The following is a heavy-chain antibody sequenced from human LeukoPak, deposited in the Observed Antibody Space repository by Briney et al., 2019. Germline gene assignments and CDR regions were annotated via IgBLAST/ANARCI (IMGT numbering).Heavy chain of an antibody. V-gene: IGHV4-61*05. D-gene: IGHD1-14*01. CDR3: ARGPPEGLASDY. CDR2: IYYSGST. J-gene: IGHJ4*02. Sequence: KPSETLSLTCTVSGGSINSSSYYWDWIRQPPGKGLEWIGYIYYSGSTNYNPSLKSRVTISVDTSKNQFSLKLSSVTAADTAVYYCARGPPEGLASDYWGQGTLVTVSS. CDR1: GGSINSSSYY.